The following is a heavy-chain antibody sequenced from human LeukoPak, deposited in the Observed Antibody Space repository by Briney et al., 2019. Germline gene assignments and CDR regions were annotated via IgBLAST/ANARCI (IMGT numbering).Heavy chain of an antibody. J-gene: IGHJ4*02. V-gene: IGHV4-34*01. Sequence: PSETLSLTCAVYGGSFSGYYWSWIRQPPGKGLEWIGEINHSGSTNYNPSLKSRVTISVDTSKNQFSLKLSSVTAADTAVYYCARGPAYGSGGYYRYWGQGTLVTVSS. CDR1: GGSFSGYY. CDR3: ARGPAYGSGGYYRY. D-gene: IGHD3-10*01. CDR2: INHSGST.